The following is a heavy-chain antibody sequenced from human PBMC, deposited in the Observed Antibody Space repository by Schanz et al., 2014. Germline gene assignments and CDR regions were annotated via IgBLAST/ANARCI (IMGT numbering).Heavy chain of an antibody. Sequence: QVQLVQSGAEVKKPGSSVKVSCKASRSTFSSYTISWVRQARGQGLEWVGRIIPILGIANYAQKFQGRVTITRDTLASTAYMEVSSLRSEDTAVYYCARSGSSNWYFFDYWGQGTLVTVSS. J-gene: IGHJ4*02. CDR3: ARSGSSNWYFFDY. CDR2: IIPILGIA. D-gene: IGHD6-13*01. V-gene: IGHV1-69*02. CDR1: RSTFSSYT.